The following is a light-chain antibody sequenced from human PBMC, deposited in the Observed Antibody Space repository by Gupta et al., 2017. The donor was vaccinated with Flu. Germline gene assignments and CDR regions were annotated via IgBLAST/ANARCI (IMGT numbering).Light chain of an antibody. V-gene: IGLV2-11*01. J-gene: IGLJ3*02. Sequence: QSALTQPRSVSGSPGQSVTISCTGTSSDIGCYNYVSWYQQHPGKAPKLMIYEVSKRPSGVPDRFTGSKSGNTASLTISGLQAEDEADDYCGSYAGSSWVFGGGTKLTVL. CDR1: SSDIGCYNY. CDR3: GSYAGSSWV. CDR2: EVS.